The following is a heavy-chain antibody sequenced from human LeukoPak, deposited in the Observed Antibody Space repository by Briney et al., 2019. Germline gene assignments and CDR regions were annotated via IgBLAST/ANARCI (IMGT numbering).Heavy chain of an antibody. CDR3: ARGRGRYYGMDV. Sequence: SETLSLTCAVYGGSFSGYYWSWIRQPPGKGLEWIGEINHSGSTNSNPSLKSRVSTSVDTSKNQFSLKLSSVTAADTAVYYCARGRGRYYGMDVWSQGTTVTVSS. J-gene: IGHJ6*02. CDR1: GGSFSGYY. CDR2: INHSGST. V-gene: IGHV4-34*01. D-gene: IGHD3-10*01.